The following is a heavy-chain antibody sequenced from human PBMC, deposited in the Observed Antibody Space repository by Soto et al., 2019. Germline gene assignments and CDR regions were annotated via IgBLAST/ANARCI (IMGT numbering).Heavy chain of an antibody. CDR2: ISSSSSYI. V-gene: IGHV3-21*01. Sequence: GWSLRLSCAASGFTFSSYSMNWVRQAPGKGLEWVSSISSSSSYIYYADSVKGRFTISRDNAKNSLYLQMNSLRAEDTAVYYFERVEYYGSGSYDKGSDYGGQGTMVTVSS. CDR1: GFTFSSYS. J-gene: IGHJ4*02. CDR3: ERVEYYGSGSYDKGSDY. D-gene: IGHD3-10*01.